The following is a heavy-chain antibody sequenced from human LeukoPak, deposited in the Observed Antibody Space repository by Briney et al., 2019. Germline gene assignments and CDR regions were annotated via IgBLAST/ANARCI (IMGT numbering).Heavy chain of an antibody. J-gene: IGHJ4*02. CDR1: GFTFSNYA. Sequence: GGSLRLSCTVSGFTFSNYAMHWVRQAPGKGLEWVSSISSSSSYIYYADSVKGRFTISRDNAKNSLYLQMDSLRAEDTAVYYCARLDHRGSGYSFDYWGQGTLVTVSS. CDR3: ARLDHRGSGYSFDY. CDR2: ISSSSSYI. V-gene: IGHV3-21*01. D-gene: IGHD3-22*01.